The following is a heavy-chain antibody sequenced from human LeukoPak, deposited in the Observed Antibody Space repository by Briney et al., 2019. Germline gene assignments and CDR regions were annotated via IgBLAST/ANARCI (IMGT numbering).Heavy chain of an antibody. CDR1: GGSFSGYY. J-gene: IGHJ4*02. CDR3: ARRSWRGLYY. D-gene: IGHD2-2*01. Sequence: SETLSLTCAVYGGSFSGYYWSWIRQPPGKGLEWIGEINHSGSTNYNPSLKSRVTISVDTSKNQFSLKLSSVTAADTAVYYCARRSWRGLYYWGQGTPVTVSS. V-gene: IGHV4-34*01. CDR2: INHSGST.